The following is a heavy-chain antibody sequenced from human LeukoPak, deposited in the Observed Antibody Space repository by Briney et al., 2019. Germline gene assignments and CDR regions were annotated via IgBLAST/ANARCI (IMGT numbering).Heavy chain of an antibody. D-gene: IGHD3-10*01. Sequence: PSETLSLTCTVSGGSISSYYWSWIRQPPGKGLEWIGYIYYSGSTNYNPSLKSRVTISVDTSKNQFSLKLSSVTAADTAVYYCARGYYGSGSPYYMDVWGKGTTVTISS. J-gene: IGHJ6*03. CDR3: ARGYYGSGSPYYMDV. V-gene: IGHV4-59*01. CDR1: GGSISSYY. CDR2: IYYSGST.